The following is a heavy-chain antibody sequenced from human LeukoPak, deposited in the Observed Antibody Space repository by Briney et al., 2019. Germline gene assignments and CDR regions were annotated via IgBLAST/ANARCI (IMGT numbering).Heavy chain of an antibody. J-gene: IGHJ6*03. Sequence: KPSETLSLTCTVSGGSISSYYWSWIRQPAGKGLEWIERIYTSGSTNYNPSLKSRVTMSVDKSKNQFSLKQSSVTAADTAVYYCARAPMVRGTKLNYYMDVWGKGTTVTVSS. V-gene: IGHV4-4*07. D-gene: IGHD3-10*01. CDR1: GGSISSYY. CDR2: IYTSGST. CDR3: ARAPMVRGTKLNYYMDV.